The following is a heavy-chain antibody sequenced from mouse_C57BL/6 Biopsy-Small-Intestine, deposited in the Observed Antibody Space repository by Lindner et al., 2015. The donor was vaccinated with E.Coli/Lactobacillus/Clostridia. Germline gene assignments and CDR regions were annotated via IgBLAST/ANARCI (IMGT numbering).Heavy chain of an antibody. CDR3: ASYSNFDY. CDR2: IYPGGGDT. D-gene: IGHD2-5*01. CDR1: GYAFSSSW. Sequence: VQLQESGPELVKPGASVKISCKVSGYAFSSSWMNWVKQRPGKGLEWIGWIYPGGGDTNYNGKFKGKATLTADKSSSTAYMQLSSLTSEDSAVYFCASYSNFDYWGQGTTLTVSS. J-gene: IGHJ2*01. V-gene: IGHV1-82*01.